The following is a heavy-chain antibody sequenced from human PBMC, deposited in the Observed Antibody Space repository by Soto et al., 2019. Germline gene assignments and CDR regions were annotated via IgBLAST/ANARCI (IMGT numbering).Heavy chain of an antibody. D-gene: IGHD3-16*01. CDR2: IDHSGST. CDR1: GGSFRGYY. J-gene: IGHJ4*02. CDR3: ARVEYTYNYRGLDY. V-gene: IGHV4-34*01. Sequence: SETLSLTCAVYGGSFRGYYWTWIRQPPGKGLEWIGEIDHSGSTNYNPSLKSRVTISVDTSKNQFSLKLASVTAADTAVYYCARVEYTYNYRGLDYWGQGTLVTVPS.